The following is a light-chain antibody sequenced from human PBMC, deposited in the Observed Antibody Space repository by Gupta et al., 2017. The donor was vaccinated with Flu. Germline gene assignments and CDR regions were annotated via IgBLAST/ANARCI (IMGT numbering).Light chain of an antibody. CDR3: QKFNGAPLT. CDR2: AAS. V-gene: IGKV1-27*01. J-gene: IGKJ4*01. CDR1: QDIMDS. Sequence: GDRITITCRASQDIMDSLAWYQHKPGKGPSLLIYAASTLHSGVPSRFRGSGSGTEFTLTISSLQPEDVATYYCQKFNGAPLTFGGGTKVEI.